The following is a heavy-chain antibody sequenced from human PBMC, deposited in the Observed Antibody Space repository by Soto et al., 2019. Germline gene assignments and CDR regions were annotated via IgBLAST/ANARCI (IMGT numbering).Heavy chain of an antibody. D-gene: IGHD2-8*01. CDR1: GYSFTDYH. V-gene: IGHV1-2*04. CDR2: INPKSVGT. J-gene: IGHJ6*02. Sequence: GASVKVSCKASGYSFTDYHIHWVRQAPGQGLEWLGRINPKSVGTSTAQKFQGWVTMTTDTSISTASMELTRLTFDDTAIYYCARGDSTDCSNGVCSFFYNHDMDVWGQGTTVTVSS. CDR3: ARGDSTDCSNGVCSFFYNHDMDV.